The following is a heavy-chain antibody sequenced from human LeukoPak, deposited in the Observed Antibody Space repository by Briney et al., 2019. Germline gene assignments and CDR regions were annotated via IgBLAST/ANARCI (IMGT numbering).Heavy chain of an antibody. CDR2: IWYDGSNK. Sequence: PGGSLRLSCAASGFTFSSCGMHWVRQAPGKGLEWVAVIWYDGSNKYYADSVKGRFTISRDNSKNTLYLQMNSLRAEDTAVYYCARDRYDDYGDYEQWGIFDLWGRGTLVTVSS. V-gene: IGHV3-33*01. D-gene: IGHD4-17*01. CDR1: GFTFSSCG. J-gene: IGHJ2*01. CDR3: ARDRYDDYGDYEQWGIFDL.